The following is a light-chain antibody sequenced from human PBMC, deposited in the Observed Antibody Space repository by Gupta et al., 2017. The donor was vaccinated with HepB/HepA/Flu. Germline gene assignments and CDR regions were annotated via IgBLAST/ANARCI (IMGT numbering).Light chain of an antibody. Sequence: DIILTQSPFTLSLSPEARATLSCKSSQNVNSRYLAWYQQRPGQAPRLLIYSASNRATGIPDRFSGSGSGKEFTLTIRRLEHEDFAVYYCQHDGTSLYTFGQGTNLKIK. CDR2: SAS. V-gene: IGKV3-20*01. J-gene: IGKJ2*01. CDR1: QNVNSRY. CDR3: QHDGTSLYT.